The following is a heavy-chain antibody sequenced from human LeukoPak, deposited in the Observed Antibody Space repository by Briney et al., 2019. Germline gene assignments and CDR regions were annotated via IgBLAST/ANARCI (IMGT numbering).Heavy chain of an antibody. CDR2: IYPGDSDT. CDR3: ARLAVPLHYNYYMDV. J-gene: IGHJ6*03. Sequence: GESLKISCKGSGYSFTSYWIGWVRQMPGKGLEWMGIIYPGDSDTRYSPSFQGQVTISADKSISTAYLQWSSLKASDTAMYYCARLAVPLHYNYYMDVWGKGTTVTVSS. CDR1: GYSFTSYW. D-gene: IGHD2-2*01. V-gene: IGHV5-51*01.